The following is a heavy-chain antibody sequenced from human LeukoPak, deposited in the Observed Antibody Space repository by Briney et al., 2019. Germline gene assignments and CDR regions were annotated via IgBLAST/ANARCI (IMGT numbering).Heavy chain of an antibody. J-gene: IGHJ4*02. CDR2: ISSSSSYI. D-gene: IGHD6-6*01. V-gene: IGHV3-21*01. CDR3: VRGDEYSSSSGGYYFDY. Sequence: PGGSLRLSCAASGFTFSSYSMNWVRQAPGKGLEWASSISSSSSYIYYADSVKGRFTISRDNAKNSLYLQMNSLRAEDTAVYYCVRGDEYSSSSGGYYFDYWGQGTLVTVSS. CDR1: GFTFSSYS.